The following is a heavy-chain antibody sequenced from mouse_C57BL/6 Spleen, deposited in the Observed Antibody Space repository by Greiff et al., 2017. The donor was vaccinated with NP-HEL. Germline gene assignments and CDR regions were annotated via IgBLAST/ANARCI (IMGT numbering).Heavy chain of an antibody. J-gene: IGHJ3*01. V-gene: IGHV1-15*01. CDR1: GYTFTDYE. Sequence: QVQLQQPGAELVRPGASVTLSCKASGYTFTDYEMHWVKQTPVQGLEWIGAIDPETGGTAYNQKFKGKAILTADKSSSTAYMELRSLTSEDSAVYYCTTGFAYWGQGTLVTVSA. CDR2: IDPETGGT. CDR3: TTGFAY.